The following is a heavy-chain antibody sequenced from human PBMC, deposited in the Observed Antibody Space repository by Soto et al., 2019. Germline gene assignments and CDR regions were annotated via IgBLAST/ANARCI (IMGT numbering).Heavy chain of an antibody. CDR2: IYPGDSDT. D-gene: IGHD2-2*01. J-gene: IGHJ6*02. CDR3: ARHSGVVVPAASQSKPTSYYCYCMDV. V-gene: IGHV5-51*01. CDR1: GYSFTSYW. Sequence: GESLKISCKGSGYSFTSYWIGWVRQMPGKGLEWMGIIYPGDSDTIYSPSFQGQVTISADKSISTAYLQWSSLKAPDTAVYYCARHSGVVVPAASQSKPTSYYCYCMDVWGRGTTVTVSS.